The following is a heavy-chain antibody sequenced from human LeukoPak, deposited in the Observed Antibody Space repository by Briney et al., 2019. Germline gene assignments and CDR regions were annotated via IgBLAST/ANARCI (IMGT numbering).Heavy chain of an antibody. CDR2: VNSDESST. Sequence: GGSLRLSCAASGFTFSSRWMHWVRQAPGKGLVWVSHVNSDESSTNYADSVKGRFTISSDNTKNTLYLQMNSLRAEDTAVYYCASDDSYAFDIWGQGTMVTVSS. V-gene: IGHV3-74*01. CDR1: GFTFSSRW. J-gene: IGHJ3*02. D-gene: IGHD2-21*01. CDR3: ASDDSYAFDI.